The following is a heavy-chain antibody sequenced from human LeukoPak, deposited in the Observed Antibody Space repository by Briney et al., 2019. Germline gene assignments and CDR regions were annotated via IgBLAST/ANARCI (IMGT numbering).Heavy chain of an antibody. CDR3: AREYSSSSGRRAFDI. J-gene: IGHJ3*02. V-gene: IGHV4-61*01. Sequence: SEILSLTCTVSGDSVNSGSYYWSWIRQPPGKGLEWIGYIYYSGSTNYNPSLKSRLTISIDTSENQFSLKLSSVTAADTAVYYCAREYSSSSGRRAFDIWGQGTMVTVSS. CDR2: IYYSGST. CDR1: GDSVNSGSYY. D-gene: IGHD6-6*01.